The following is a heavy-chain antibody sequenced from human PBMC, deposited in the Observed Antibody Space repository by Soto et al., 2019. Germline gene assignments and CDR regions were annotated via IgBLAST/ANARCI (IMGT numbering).Heavy chain of an antibody. V-gene: IGHV4-59*01. J-gene: IGHJ5*02. D-gene: IGHD3-3*01. CDR3: ARVHYDFWSGPSRWFDP. CDR1: GGSISSYY. CDR2: IYYSGST. Sequence: SETLSLTCTVSGGSISSYYWSWIRQPPGKGLEWIGYIYYSGSTNYNPSLKSRVTISVDTSKNQFSLKLSSVTAADTAVYYCARVHYDFWSGPSRWFDPWGQGTLVTVSS.